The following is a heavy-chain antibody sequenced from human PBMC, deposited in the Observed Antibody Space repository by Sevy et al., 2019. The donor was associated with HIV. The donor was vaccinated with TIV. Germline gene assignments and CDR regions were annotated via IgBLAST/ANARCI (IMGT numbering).Heavy chain of an antibody. V-gene: IGHV3-15*01. Sequence: GGSLRLSCAVSGLTLSNAWMSWVRQAPGKGLEWVGRNKSKIDGGKIAYVEPMKGRFTISRDDSENTLYLQMNSLKTEDTAVYYCTARAPPDVDYPFDYWGQGTLVTVSS. CDR3: TARAPPDVDYPFDY. J-gene: IGHJ4*02. CDR1: GLTLSNAW. CDR2: NKSKIDGGKI. D-gene: IGHD4-17*01.